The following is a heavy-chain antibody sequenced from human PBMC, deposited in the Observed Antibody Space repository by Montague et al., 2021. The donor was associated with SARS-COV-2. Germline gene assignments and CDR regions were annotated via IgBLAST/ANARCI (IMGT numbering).Heavy chain of an antibody. D-gene: IGHD3-22*01. Sequence: SETLSLTCTVSGGSITNNIDYWAWIRQPPGKGLGWIGSIYYTGNTYYNLSLKSRVTISVVTSKNHFTLKLSSVTAAETAVYYCARLKRYFDSSGSPSAFDFWGQGTKVTVSS. CDR2: IYYTGNT. CDR3: ARLKRYFDSSGSPSAFDF. CDR1: GGSITNNIDY. J-gene: IGHJ3*01. V-gene: IGHV4-39*02.